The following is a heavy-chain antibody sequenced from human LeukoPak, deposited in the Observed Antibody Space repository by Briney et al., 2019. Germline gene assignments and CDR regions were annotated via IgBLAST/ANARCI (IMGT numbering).Heavy chain of an antibody. V-gene: IGHV5-51*01. Sequence: GGSLKISCKGSGYTFTSYWIGWVRQVPGKGLEWMGIIYPGDSDTRYSPSFQGQVTISADKSISTAYSPWNSLKASHTAIYYSARRFGSGSYSDYWGQGTLVTVSS. CDR3: ARRFGSGSYSDY. J-gene: IGHJ4*02. CDR2: IYPGDSDT. D-gene: IGHD3-10*01. CDR1: GYTFTSYW.